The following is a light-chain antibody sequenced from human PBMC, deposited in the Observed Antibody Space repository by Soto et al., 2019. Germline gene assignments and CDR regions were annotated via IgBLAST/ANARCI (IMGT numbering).Light chain of an antibody. CDR2: AAS. CDR3: QQYGDSPPNT. CDR1: QSVNSRF. J-gene: IGKJ5*01. Sequence: EIELTQSPGTLSLYPGESATLSCRASQSVNSRFLAWYQHKPGQAPRLLIYAASTRATGIPDRFSGSASGTDFTLTISRLEPEDFAVYYCQQYGDSPPNTFGQGTRLEI. V-gene: IGKV3-20*01.